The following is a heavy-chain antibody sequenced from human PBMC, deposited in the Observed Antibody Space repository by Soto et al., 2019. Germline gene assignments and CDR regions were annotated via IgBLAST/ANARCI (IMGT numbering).Heavy chain of an antibody. CDR3: TRHRHGAARGLDYYYGMDV. J-gene: IGHJ6*02. Sequence: GGSLRPSCAASGFTFSGSAMHWVRQASGKGLEWVGRIRSKANSYATAYAASVKGRFTISRDDSKNTAYLQMNSLKTEDTAVYYCTRHRHGAARGLDYYYGMDVWGQGTTVTVSS. D-gene: IGHD6-6*01. CDR2: IRSKANSYAT. V-gene: IGHV3-73*01. CDR1: GFTFSGSA.